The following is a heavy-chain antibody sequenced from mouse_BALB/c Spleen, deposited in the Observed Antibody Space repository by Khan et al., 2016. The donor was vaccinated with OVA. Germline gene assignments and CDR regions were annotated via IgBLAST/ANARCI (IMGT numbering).Heavy chain of an antibody. Sequence: QVQLQQPGAELVKPGTSVKLSCKASGYTFTTYWIHWVKLRPGQGFEWIGEINPSNGGSNHNEKFKIKATLTVDKSSSTAYMQLISLTSEDSAVYYCTLDSSGYRAMDYWGQGTSVTVSS. J-gene: IGHJ4*01. V-gene: IGHV1S81*02. D-gene: IGHD3-2*01. CDR1: GYTFTTYW. CDR3: TLDSSGYRAMDY. CDR2: INPSNGGS.